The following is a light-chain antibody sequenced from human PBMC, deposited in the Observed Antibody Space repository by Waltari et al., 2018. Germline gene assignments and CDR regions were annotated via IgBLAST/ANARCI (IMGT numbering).Light chain of an antibody. J-gene: IGLJ7*01. V-gene: IGLV1-51*02. CDR1: SSNIGNNY. CDR2: ENS. Sequence: QSVLTQPPSVSAAPGQRVTISCSGGSSNIGNNYVSWYRQFPGTAHKLLIYENSELPSGIPGRFAGSKSGTSATLDITGLQAGDEADYYCGTWDSSLSGAVFGGGTHLTVL. CDR3: GTWDSSLSGAV.